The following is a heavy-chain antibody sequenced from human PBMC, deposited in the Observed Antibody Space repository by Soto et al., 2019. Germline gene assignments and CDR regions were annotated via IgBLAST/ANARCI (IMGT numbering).Heavy chain of an antibody. J-gene: IGHJ4*02. CDR1: GYSFTNFW. CDR2: TYPYDSDT. V-gene: IGHV5-51*01. Sequence: PGESLKISCQASGYSFTNFWIGWVRQMPGKGLEWMGITYPYDSDTKYSPSFQGQVTVSADESISTAYLQWSSLQASDTAIYFCARVGGPYTAFDYWGQGTLVTVSS. CDR3: ARVGGPYTAFDY. D-gene: IGHD2-2*02.